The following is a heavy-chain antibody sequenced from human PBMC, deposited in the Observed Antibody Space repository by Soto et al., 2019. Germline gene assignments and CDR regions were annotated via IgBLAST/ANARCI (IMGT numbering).Heavy chain of an antibody. J-gene: IGHJ6*02. Sequence: QVQLVQSGAEVKKHGSSVKVSCKASGGTFSSYAISWVRQAPGQGLEWMGGIIPIFGTANYAQKFQGRVTITPDQSTSTAYMELSSLRSEDAAVYYCARDPFDCSGGSCQHRDYYYCMDFWGQGTTVIFCS. CDR1: GGTFSSYA. CDR3: ARDPFDCSGGSCQHRDYYYCMDF. D-gene: IGHD2-15*01. V-gene: IGHV1-69*01. CDR2: IIPIFGTA.